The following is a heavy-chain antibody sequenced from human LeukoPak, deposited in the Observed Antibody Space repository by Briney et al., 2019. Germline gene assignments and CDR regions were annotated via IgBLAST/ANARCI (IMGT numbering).Heavy chain of an antibody. CDR1: GGSFSGYY. CDR3: ASVYYYDSSGYS. J-gene: IGHJ4*02. CDR2: INHSGST. Sequence: SETLSLTCAVYGGSFSGYYWSWIRQPPGKGLEWIGEINHSGSTNYNPSLKSRVTISVDTSKNQFSLKLSSVTAADTAVYYCASVYYYDSSGYSWGQGTLVTVSS. D-gene: IGHD3-22*01. V-gene: IGHV4-34*01.